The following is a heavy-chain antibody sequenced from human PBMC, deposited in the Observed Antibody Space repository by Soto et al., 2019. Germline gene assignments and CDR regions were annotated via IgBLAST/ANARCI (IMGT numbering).Heavy chain of an antibody. Sequence: NPSETLSLTCAVSDGSLSGSYWSWIRQSPGKGLEWIGYIYYTGNTYYNPSLKSRVTISLDTSKNQFSLKLTSVTAADTAVYYCARVLGKNWFDTWGHGTLVTVSS. CDR2: IYYTGNT. J-gene: IGHJ5*01. V-gene: IGHV4-59*01. D-gene: IGHD7-27*01. CDR1: DGSLSGSY. CDR3: ARVLGKNWFDT.